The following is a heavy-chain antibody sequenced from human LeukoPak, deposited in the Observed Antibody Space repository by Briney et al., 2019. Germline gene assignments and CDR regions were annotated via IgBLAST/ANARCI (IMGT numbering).Heavy chain of an antibody. J-gene: IGHJ6*03. CDR1: GGSISSYY. V-gene: IGHV4-59*01. CDR3: ARVRNPYGSGSYYGFSDYYYYMDV. CDR2: IYYSGST. D-gene: IGHD3-10*01. Sequence: SETLSLTCTVSGGSISSYYWSWIRQPPGKGLEWIGYIYYSGSTNYNPSLKSRVTISVDTSKNQFSLKLSSVTAADTAVYYCARVRNPYGSGSYYGFSDYYYYMDVWGKGTTVTISS.